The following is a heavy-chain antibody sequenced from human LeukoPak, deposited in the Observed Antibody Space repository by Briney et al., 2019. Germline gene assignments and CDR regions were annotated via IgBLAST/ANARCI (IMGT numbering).Heavy chain of an antibody. CDR2: IYSGGST. J-gene: IGHJ4*02. V-gene: IGHV3-66*01. D-gene: IGHD3-10*01. CDR1: GFTVSSNY. Sequence: GGSLRLSCAASGFTVSSNYMSWVRQAPGKGPEWVSVIYSGGSTYYADSVKGRFTISRDNSKNTLYLQMNSLRAEDTAVYYCARLLWFGDHYFDYWGQGTLVTVSS. CDR3: ARLLWFGDHYFDY.